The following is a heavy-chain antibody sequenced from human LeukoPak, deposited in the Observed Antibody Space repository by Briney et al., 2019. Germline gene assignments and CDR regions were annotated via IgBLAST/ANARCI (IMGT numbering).Heavy chain of an antibody. CDR1: GFTFSSYW. V-gene: IGHV3-7*01. Sequence: GGSLRLSCAASGFTFSSYWMSWVRQAPGKGLEWVAHIKQDGSEKYYVDSVKGRFTISRDNAKNSLYLQMNSLRAEDTAVYYCARTWDYDFWSGYYADYWGQGTLVTVSS. CDR3: ARTWDYDFWSGYYADY. CDR2: IKQDGSEK. J-gene: IGHJ4*02. D-gene: IGHD3-3*01.